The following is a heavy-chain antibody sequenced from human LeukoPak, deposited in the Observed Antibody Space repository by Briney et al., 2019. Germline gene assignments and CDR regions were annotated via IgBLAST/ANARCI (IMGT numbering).Heavy chain of an antibody. CDR1: GGSISSGGYY. J-gene: IGHJ4*02. CDR2: IYYSGST. Sequence: SETLSLTCTVSGGSISSGGYYWSWIRQHPGKGLEWIVYIYYSGSTYYNPSLKSRVTISVDTSKNQFSLKLSSVTAADTAVYYCARGSGSGWYVTLDYWGQGTLVTVSS. V-gene: IGHV4-31*03. D-gene: IGHD6-19*01. CDR3: ARGSGSGWYVTLDY.